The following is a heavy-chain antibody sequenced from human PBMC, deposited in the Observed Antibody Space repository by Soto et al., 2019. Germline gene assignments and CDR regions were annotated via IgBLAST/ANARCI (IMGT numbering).Heavy chain of an antibody. V-gene: IGHV6-1*01. CDR3: GRDCIDYRDAMDI. Sequence: SQTLSLTCAISGDSVSSNSAAWNWIRQSPSRGLEWLGRIYYRSKWYNDYAVSEKSRITINPDTSKNQFSQQLNSVTPEDSAVYYSGRDCIDYRDAMDIWGQGTMVTVSS. J-gene: IGHJ3*02. CDR1: GDSVSSNSAA. D-gene: IGHD3-9*01. CDR2: IYYRSKWYN.